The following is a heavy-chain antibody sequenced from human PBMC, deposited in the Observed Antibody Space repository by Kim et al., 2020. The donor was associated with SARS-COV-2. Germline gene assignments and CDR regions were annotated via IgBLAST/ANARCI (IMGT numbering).Heavy chain of an antibody. D-gene: IGHD3-16*01. J-gene: IGHJ4*02. CDR3: ASRLITSFDN. CDR1: GFTFSTYW. V-gene: IGHV3-74*01. CDR2: INSDGRNT. Sequence: GGSLRLSCVASGFTFSTYWMHWVRQAPGKGLVWVSRINSDGRNTIYADSVKGRFTVSRDNAKNTLYVQINSLRAEDTAVYYCASRLITSFDNWGQGTLVT.